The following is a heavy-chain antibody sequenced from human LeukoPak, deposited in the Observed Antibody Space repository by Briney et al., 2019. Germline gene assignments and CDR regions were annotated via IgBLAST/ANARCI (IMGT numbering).Heavy chain of an antibody. V-gene: IGHV3-48*03. CDR2: ISSDGNSI. Sequence: PGGSLRLSCAASAFTFSFYEMSWVRQAPEMGLEWVAYISSDGNSIHYADSVKGRFTISRDNSKNTLYLQMNSLRAEDTAVYYCAKDVFELRYFDGWFDPWGQGTLVTVSS. J-gene: IGHJ5*02. CDR3: AKDVFELRYFDGWFDP. CDR1: AFTFSFYE. D-gene: IGHD3-9*01.